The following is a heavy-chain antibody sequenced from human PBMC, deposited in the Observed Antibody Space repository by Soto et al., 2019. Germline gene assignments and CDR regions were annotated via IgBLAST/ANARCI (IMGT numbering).Heavy chain of an antibody. CDR1: GFTFSSYA. J-gene: IGHJ3*02. D-gene: IGHD3-22*01. CDR3: AKDLVLGYYYDSSGSRAFDI. Sequence: EVQLLESGGGLVQPGGSLRLSCAASGFTFSSYAMSWVRQAPGNGLEWVSAISGSGGSTYYADSVKGRFTISRDNSKNTLYLQMNSLRAEDTAVYYCAKDLVLGYYYDSSGSRAFDIWGQGTMVTVSS. CDR2: ISGSGGST. V-gene: IGHV3-23*01.